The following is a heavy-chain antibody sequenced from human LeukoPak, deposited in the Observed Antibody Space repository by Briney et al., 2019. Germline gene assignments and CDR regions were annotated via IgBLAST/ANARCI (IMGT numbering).Heavy chain of an antibody. CDR3: ARVSRYSSGWYVPAFDI. CDR1: GYSISSGYY. Sequence: SETLSLTCTVSGYSISSGYYWGWIRQPPGKGLEWIGSIYYSGSTYYNPSLKSRVTISVDTSKNQFSLKLSSVTAADTAVYYCARVSRYSSGWYVPAFDIWGQGTMVTVSS. J-gene: IGHJ3*02. V-gene: IGHV4-38-2*02. CDR2: IYYSGST. D-gene: IGHD6-19*01.